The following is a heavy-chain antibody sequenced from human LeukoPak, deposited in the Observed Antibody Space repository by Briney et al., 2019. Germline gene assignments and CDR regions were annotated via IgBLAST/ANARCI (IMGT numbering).Heavy chain of an antibody. D-gene: IGHD3-22*01. V-gene: IGHV3-11*04. CDR1: GFTFSDSY. Sequence: GGSLRLSCAASGFTFSDSYMSWIRQAPGKGLEWVSYISSSGSTIYYADSVKGRFTISRDNAKNSLYLQMNSLRAEDTAVYYCARDYDSSGYYYLGAFDIWGQGTMVTVSS. CDR3: ARDYDSSGYYYLGAFDI. J-gene: IGHJ3*02. CDR2: ISSSGSTI.